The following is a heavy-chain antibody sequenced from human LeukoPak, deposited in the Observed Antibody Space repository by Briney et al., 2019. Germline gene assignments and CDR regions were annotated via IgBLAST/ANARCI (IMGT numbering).Heavy chain of an antibody. V-gene: IGHV4-38-2*02. D-gene: IGHD1-1*01. CDR2: IYHSGST. Sequence: SETLSLTCTVSGYSISSGYYWGWIRQPPGKGLEWIGSIYHSGSTNYNPSLKSRVTISVDTSKNQFSLKLSSVTAADTAVYYCAREVYADGNADYFDYWGQGTLVTVSS. J-gene: IGHJ4*02. CDR1: GYSISSGYY. CDR3: AREVYADGNADYFDY.